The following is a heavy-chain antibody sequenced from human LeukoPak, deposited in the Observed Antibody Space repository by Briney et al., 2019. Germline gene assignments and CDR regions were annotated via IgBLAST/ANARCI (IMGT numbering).Heavy chain of an antibody. J-gene: IGHJ4*02. CDR3: ASGILFCGGTTFDY. CDR1: GGSFSGYY. V-gene: IGHV4-34*01. CDR2: INHSGST. D-gene: IGHD2-21*01. Sequence: SETLSLTCAVYGGSFSGYYWSWIRQPPGKGLEWIGEINHSGSTNYNPSLKSRVTISVDTSKNQFSLKLSSVTAADTAVYYCASGILFCGGTTFDYWGQGTLVTVSS.